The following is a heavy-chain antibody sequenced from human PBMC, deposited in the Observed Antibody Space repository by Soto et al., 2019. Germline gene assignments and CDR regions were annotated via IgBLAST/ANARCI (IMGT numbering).Heavy chain of an antibody. V-gene: IGHV3-7*03. J-gene: IGHJ4*02. Sequence: GGSLRLSCAASGFTFSTSWMTWVRQAPGKGLEWVANIKQDGSAQYYVDSLKGRFSVSRDNSKNTLYLQMNSLRAEDTAVYYCAKGAVPTTPVPLFDYWGQGTLVTVSS. CDR3: AKGAVPTTPVPLFDY. CDR1: GFTFSTSW. CDR2: IKQDGSAQ. D-gene: IGHD1-1*01.